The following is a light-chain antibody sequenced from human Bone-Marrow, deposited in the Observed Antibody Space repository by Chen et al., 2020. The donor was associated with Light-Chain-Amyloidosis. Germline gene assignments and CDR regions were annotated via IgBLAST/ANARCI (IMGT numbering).Light chain of an antibody. CDR1: QDITNS. J-gene: IGKJ4*01. Sequence: DIQMTQSPSSLSASVGDRVTITCQASQDITNSLNWFQQKPGKAPKLLIYDASNLEPGVPSRFSGSGSGTDFTFTITSLHPEDFATYYCQQSDNFPLTFGGGTTVDIK. V-gene: IGKV1-33*01. CDR3: QQSDNFPLT. CDR2: DAS.